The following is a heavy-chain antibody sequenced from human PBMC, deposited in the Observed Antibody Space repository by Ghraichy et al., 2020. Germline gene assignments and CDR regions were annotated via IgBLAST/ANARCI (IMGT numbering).Heavy chain of an antibody. D-gene: IGHD6-13*01. Sequence: SLNISCAASGFTFDDYAMHWVRQAPGKGLEWVSGISWNSGSIGYADSVKGRFTISRDNAKNSLYLQMNSLRAEDTALYYCAKVSYSKKTGPVTYNWFDPWGQGTLVTVSS. J-gene: IGHJ5*02. CDR2: ISWNSGSI. V-gene: IGHV3-9*01. CDR3: AKVSYSKKTGPVTYNWFDP. CDR1: GFTFDDYA.